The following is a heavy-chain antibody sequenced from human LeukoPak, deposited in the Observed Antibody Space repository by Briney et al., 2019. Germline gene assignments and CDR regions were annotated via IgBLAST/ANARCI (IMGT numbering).Heavy chain of an antibody. V-gene: IGHV4-61*02. CDR3: ARERNSEYSSSWYGGLGPFDY. Sequence: SETLSLTCTVSGGSISSGSYYWSWIRQPAGKGLEWIGRIYTSGSTSYNPSLKSRVTISVDTSKNQFSLKLSSVTAADTAVYYCARERNSEYSSSWYGGLGPFDYWGQGTLVTVSS. J-gene: IGHJ4*02. CDR2: IYTSGST. CDR1: GGSISSGSYY. D-gene: IGHD6-13*01.